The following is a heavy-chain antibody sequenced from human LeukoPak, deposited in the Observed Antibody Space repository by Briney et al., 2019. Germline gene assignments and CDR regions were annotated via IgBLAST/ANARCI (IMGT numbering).Heavy chain of an antibody. J-gene: IGHJ5*02. CDR1: GGSFTGYY. V-gene: IGHV4-34*01. D-gene: IGHD1-26*01. Sequence: SETLSLTCASYGGSFTGYYWSWIRQPPGKGLEWIGEINQSGNTNYNPSPKSRVTISIDTSKNQFSLELNSVTPADTAVYYCARGGNYWPQWWFDPWGRGTLVSVSS. CDR2: INQSGNT. CDR3: ARGGNYWPQWWFDP.